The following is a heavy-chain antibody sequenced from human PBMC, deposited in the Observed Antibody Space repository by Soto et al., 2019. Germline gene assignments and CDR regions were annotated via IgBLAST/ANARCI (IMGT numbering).Heavy chain of an antibody. CDR3: ARDRRLSKFYX. CDR1: GGSISSGDYY. Sequence: SETLSLTCTVSGGSISSGDYYWSWIRQPPGKGLELIGYIYYSGSTYYNPSLKSRVTISVDTSKNQFSLKLSSVTAADTAVYYCARDRRLSKFYXWGQGTLVTVSX. D-gene: IGHD3-16*02. J-gene: IGHJ5*02. V-gene: IGHV4-30-4*01. CDR2: IYYSGST.